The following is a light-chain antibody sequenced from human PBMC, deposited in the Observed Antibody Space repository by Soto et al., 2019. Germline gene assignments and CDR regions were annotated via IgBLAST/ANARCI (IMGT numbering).Light chain of an antibody. CDR3: SSYAGSNYV. CDR2: EVS. J-gene: IGLJ1*01. CDR1: SSDVGGYNY. Sequence: QSALTQPPSASGSPGQSVTISCTGTSSDVGGYNYVSWYQQHPGKAPKLMISEVSKRPSGVPDRFSGSKSGNTASLTVSGLQAEDEADYYCSSYAGSNYVFGTGTKLTVL. V-gene: IGLV2-8*01.